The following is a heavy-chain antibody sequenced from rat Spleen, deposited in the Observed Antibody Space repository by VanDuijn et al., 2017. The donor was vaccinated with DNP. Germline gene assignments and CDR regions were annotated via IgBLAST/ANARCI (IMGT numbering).Heavy chain of an antibody. J-gene: IGHJ2*01. CDR3: ARWTRYFDY. CDR1: DYSITNNY. V-gene: IGHV3-1*01. Sequence: QLQESGPGLVKPSQSLSLICSVTDYSITNNYWGWIRKFPGNKMEWMGHINYSGSTNYNPSLKSRISITRDTSKNHFFLHLNSVTTEDTATYYCARWTRYFDYWGQGAMVTVSS. CDR2: INYSGST. D-gene: IGHD1-7*01.